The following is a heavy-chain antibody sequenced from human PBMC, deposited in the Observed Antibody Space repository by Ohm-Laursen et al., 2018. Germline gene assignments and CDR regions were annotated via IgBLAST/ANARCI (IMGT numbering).Heavy chain of an antibody. J-gene: IGHJ4*02. D-gene: IGHD6-19*01. CDR3: ARDLVVAGNRDY. V-gene: IGHV3-66*01. CDR2: IYSGGST. Sequence: GSLRLSCAASGFTFSSYAMSWVRQAPGKGLEWVSVIYSGGSTYYADSVKGRFTISRDNSKNTLYLQMNSLRAEDTAVYYCARDLVVAGNRDYWGQGTLVTVSS. CDR1: GFTFSSYA.